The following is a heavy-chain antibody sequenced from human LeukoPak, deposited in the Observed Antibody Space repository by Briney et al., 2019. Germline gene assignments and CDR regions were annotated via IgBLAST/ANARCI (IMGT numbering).Heavy chain of an antibody. D-gene: IGHD3-10*01. V-gene: IGHV1-2*02. Sequence: ASVKVSCKAFGYTFNDYYMHWVRQAPGQGLEWMGWIDPYSGGTNYAQKFQGRVTMTRDTSITTAYMELSRLSSDDTADYYCARGNYYGSGPLFDAWGQGTLVTVSS. CDR2: IDPYSGGT. CDR1: GYTFNDYY. J-gene: IGHJ4*02. CDR3: ARGNYYGSGPLFDA.